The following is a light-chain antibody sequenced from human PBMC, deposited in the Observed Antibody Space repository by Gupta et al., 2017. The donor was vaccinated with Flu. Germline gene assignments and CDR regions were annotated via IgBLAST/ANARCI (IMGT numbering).Light chain of an antibody. V-gene: IGKV1-8*01. J-gene: IGKJ1*01. CDR2: AAS. Sequence: GDRVTITCRASQGVSSYLAWYQQKPGKAPKLLIYAASTLQSGVPSRFSGSGSGTDFTLTISCLQSEDFATYYCHQFYSYPWTFGQGTKVEIK. CDR3: HQFYSYPWT. CDR1: QGVSSY.